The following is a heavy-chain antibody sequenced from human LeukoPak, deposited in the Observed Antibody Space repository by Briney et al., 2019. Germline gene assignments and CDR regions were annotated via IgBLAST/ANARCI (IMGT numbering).Heavy chain of an antibody. CDR1: GFTFSRFG. D-gene: IGHD3-22*01. J-gene: IGHJ4*02. CDR2: ISGRGGTNT. CDR3: AKGAEITMIVVVIPYYFDY. V-gene: IGHV3-23*01. Sequence: GGSLRLSCAASGFTFSRFGMNWVRQAPGKGLEWVSAISGRGGTNTYYGDSVKGRFTISRDNSKNTLYLQMNSLRAEDTAVYYCAKGAEITMIVVVIPYYFDYWGQGTLVTVSS.